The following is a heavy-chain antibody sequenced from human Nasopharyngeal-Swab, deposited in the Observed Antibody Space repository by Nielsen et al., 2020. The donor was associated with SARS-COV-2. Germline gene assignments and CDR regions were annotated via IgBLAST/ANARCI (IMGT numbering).Heavy chain of an antibody. V-gene: IGHV3-30*18. Sequence: GESLKISCAASGFTFTTYAMHWVRQAPGKGLEWVEVISYDGSKRYFTESVKGRFTISRDNSKNTLFLQMYSLRADDTAVYYCAKDHSQRHSDWLSSDGLDVWGQGTMVTVSS. CDR3: AKDHSQRHSDWLSSDGLDV. CDR2: ISYDGSKR. D-gene: IGHD3-9*01. J-gene: IGHJ6*02. CDR1: GFTFTTYA.